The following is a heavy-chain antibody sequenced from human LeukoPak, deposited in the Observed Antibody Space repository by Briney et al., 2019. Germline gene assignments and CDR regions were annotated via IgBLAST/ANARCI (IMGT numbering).Heavy chain of an antibody. CDR2: IFSGGST. CDR1: GFTVSSNY. Sequence: GGSLRLSCAASGFTVSSNYMSWVRQAPGKGLEWVSVIFSGGSTYYADSVKGRFTISRHNSKNTLYLQMNSLRAEDTAVYYCASHVFDAFDIWGQGTMVTVSS. CDR3: ASHVFDAFDI. J-gene: IGHJ3*02. V-gene: IGHV3-53*04. D-gene: IGHD3-10*01.